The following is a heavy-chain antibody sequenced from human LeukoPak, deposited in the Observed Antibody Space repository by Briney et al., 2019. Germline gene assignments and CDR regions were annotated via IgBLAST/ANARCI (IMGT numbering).Heavy chain of an antibody. J-gene: IGHJ4*02. D-gene: IGHD3-22*01. CDR3: ARDPTFAYYDSSGYYEDY. CDR2: IIPILGIA. Sequence: SVKPCCNASEATFSSSAISTGRQAPGQRVGWWGRIIPILGIANYAQKFQGRVTITADKSTSTAYMELSSLRSEDTAVYYCARDPTFAYYDSSGYYEDYWGQGTLVTVSS. V-gene: IGHV1-69*04. CDR1: EATFSSSA.